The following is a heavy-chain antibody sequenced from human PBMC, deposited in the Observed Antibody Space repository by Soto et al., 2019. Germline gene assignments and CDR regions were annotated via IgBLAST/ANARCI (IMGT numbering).Heavy chain of an antibody. D-gene: IGHD3-22*01. CDR3: ARGLSVINTFSKYYGMDD. J-gene: IGHJ6*02. CDR1: GVSFSRYY. V-gene: IGHV4-34*01. CDR2: INHSEST. Sequence: SETLSLTCAVYGVSFSRYYWSWVRQPPGKGLEWIGEINHSESTNYNPSLKSRVTISVDTSKNQFSLKLSSVTAADTAVYYCARGLSVINTFSKYYGMDDWGQGTMVTVSS.